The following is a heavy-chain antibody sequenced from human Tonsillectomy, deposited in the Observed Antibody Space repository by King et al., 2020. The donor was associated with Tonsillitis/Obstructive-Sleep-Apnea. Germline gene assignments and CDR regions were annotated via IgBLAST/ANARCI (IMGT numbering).Heavy chain of an antibody. CDR3: AKAMSQYYYDSSGYYPFDY. D-gene: IGHD3-22*01. J-gene: IGHJ4*02. CDR2: ISWNSGSI. CDR1: GFTLDDYA. V-gene: IGHV3-9*01. Sequence: QLVQSGGGLVQPGRSLRLSCAASGFTLDDYAMHWVRQAPGKGLEWVSGISWNSGSIGYADSVKGRCTISRDNAKKSLYLQMNSLRAEDTALYYCAKAMSQYYYDSSGYYPFDYWGQGTLVTVSS.